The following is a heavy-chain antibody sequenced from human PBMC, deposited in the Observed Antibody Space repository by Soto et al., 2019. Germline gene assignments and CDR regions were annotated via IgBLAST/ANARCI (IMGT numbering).Heavy chain of an antibody. J-gene: IGHJ4*02. CDR2: IYYSGST. CDR1: GGSISSYY. CDR3: ARSPVVADNRYFDY. Sequence: PSETLSLTCTVSGGSISSYYWSWIRQPPGKGLEWIGYIYYSGSTNYNPSLKSRVTISVDTSKNQFSLKLSSVTAADTAVYYCARSPVVADNRYFDYWGQGTLVTVSS. V-gene: IGHV4-59*08. D-gene: IGHD2-15*01.